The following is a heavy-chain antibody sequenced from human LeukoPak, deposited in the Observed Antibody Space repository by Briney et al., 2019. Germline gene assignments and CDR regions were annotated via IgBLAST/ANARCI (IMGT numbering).Heavy chain of an antibody. Sequence: GASVKVSCKASGYTFTGYYMHWVRQAPGQGLEWMGWINPNSGGTNYAQKFQGRVTMTWDTSISTAYMELSRLRSDDTAVYYCARVSRAGSYQPLAYWGQGTLVTVSS. V-gene: IGHV1-2*02. J-gene: IGHJ4*02. CDR2: INPNSGGT. CDR3: ARVSRAGSYQPLAY. CDR1: GYTFTGYY. D-gene: IGHD1-26*01.